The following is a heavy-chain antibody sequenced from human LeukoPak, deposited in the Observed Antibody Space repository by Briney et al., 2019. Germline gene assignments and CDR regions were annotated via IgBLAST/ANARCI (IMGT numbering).Heavy chain of an antibody. CDR1: GGSISSRSYS. V-gene: IGHV4-39*01. CDR2: VHYSGRT. D-gene: IGHD3-3*01. Sequence: SETLSLTCTVSGGSISSRSYSWAWVRQPPGRGLECIGSVHYSGRTYYNSSLKSRVIASIDTSKNQFSLKLRSVTAADTAVYYCARQDQSYDFWGGLVELGAFDIWGQGTMVTVSS. CDR3: ARQDQSYDFWGGLVELGAFDI. J-gene: IGHJ3*02.